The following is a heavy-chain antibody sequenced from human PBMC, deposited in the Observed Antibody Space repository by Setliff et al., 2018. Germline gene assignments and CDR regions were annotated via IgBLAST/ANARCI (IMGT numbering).Heavy chain of an antibody. CDR3: AISTLSICSGGSCPNVFDV. D-gene: IGHD2-15*01. CDR2: ISSYNTNIT. CDR1: GYIFSSYG. V-gene: IGHV1-18*01. Sequence: ASVKVSCKASGYIFSSYGISWVRQAPGQGLQWMGWISSYNTNITNYAERFQGRITMTTDTSTSAAYMELRGLRSDDTAIYYCAISTLSICSGGSCPNVFDVWGPGTLVTVSS. J-gene: IGHJ3*01.